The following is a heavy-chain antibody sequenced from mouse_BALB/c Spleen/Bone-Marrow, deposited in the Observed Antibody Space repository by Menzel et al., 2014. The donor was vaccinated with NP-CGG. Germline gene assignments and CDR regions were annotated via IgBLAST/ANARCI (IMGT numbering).Heavy chain of an antibody. CDR1: CYTFTSYY. D-gene: IGHD2-1*01. J-gene: IGHJ4*01. CDR2: IYPGNVNT. V-gene: IGHV1S56*01. CDR3: ARWGNYGDYAMDY. Sequence: VKLMESGPELVKPGASVRISCKASCYTFTSYYIHWVKQRPGQGLEWIGWIYPGNVNTKYNEKFKGKATLTADKSSSTAYMQLSSLTSEDSAVYFCARWGNYGDYAMDYWGQGTSVTVSS.